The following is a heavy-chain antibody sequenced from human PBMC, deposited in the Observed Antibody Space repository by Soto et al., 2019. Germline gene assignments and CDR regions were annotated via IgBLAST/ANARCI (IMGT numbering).Heavy chain of an antibody. CDR3: ARDSNGDPRTSLGY. Sequence: EVQLVESGGGLVKPGWSLRLSCAASGFTFSSYSMNWVRQAPGKGLEWVSSISSSSSYIYYADSVKGRFTISRDNAKNSLYLQMNSLRAEDTAVYYCARDSNGDPRTSLGYWGQGTLVTVSS. V-gene: IGHV3-21*01. D-gene: IGHD4-17*01. CDR1: GFTFSSYS. J-gene: IGHJ4*02. CDR2: ISSSSSYI.